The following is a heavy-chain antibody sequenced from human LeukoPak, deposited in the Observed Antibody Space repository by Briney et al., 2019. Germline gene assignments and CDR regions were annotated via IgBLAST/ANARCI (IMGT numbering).Heavy chain of an antibody. CDR2: ISYDGSNK. CDR1: GFTFSSYA. Sequence: PGGSLRLSCAASGFTFSSYAMPWVRQAPGKGLEWVAVISYDGSNKYYADSVKGRFTISRDNSKNTLYLQMNSLRTEDTAVYYCAREVRVTIFGVVTATDFDYWGQGTLVTVSS. J-gene: IGHJ4*02. CDR3: AREVRVTIFGVVTATDFDY. V-gene: IGHV3-30-3*01. D-gene: IGHD3-3*01.